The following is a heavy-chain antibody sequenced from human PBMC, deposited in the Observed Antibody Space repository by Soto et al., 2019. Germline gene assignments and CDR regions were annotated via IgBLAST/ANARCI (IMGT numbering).Heavy chain of an antibody. CDR2: IYYSGST. Sequence: PSETLSLTCTVSGGSISSYDWSWIRQPPGKGLEWIGYIYYSGSTNYNPSLKSRVTISVDTSKNQFSLKLSSVTAADTAVYYCARGATASGSYYNGRYYFDYWGQGTLVTVSS. CDR1: GGSISSYD. CDR3: ARGATASGSYYNGRYYFDY. J-gene: IGHJ4*02. V-gene: IGHV4-59*12. D-gene: IGHD3-10*01.